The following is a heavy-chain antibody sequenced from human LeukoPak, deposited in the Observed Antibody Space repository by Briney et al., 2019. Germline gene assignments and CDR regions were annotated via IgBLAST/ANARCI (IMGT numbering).Heavy chain of an antibody. CDR2: IYYSGNT. CDR3: ASGLRRDWFDP. J-gene: IGHJ5*02. Sequence: SETLSLTCTVSGGSISSYYRSWIRQSPGKGLEWIGFIYYSGNTNSNPSLKSRVTMSVDTSKNQFSQRLTSVTAADTAVYYCASGLRRDWFDPWGQGTLVTVSS. CDR1: GGSISSYY. V-gene: IGHV4-59*01. D-gene: IGHD2-21*01.